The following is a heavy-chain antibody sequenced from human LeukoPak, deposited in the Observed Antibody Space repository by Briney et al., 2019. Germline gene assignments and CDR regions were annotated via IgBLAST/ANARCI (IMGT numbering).Heavy chain of an antibody. D-gene: IGHD3-10*01. CDR1: GFTFSSFW. CDR2: IKQDGSEK. V-gene: IGHV3-7*03. CDR3: ARADYYGSGDRWFDP. J-gene: IGHJ5*02. Sequence: GGSLRLSCTVSGFTFSSFWMSWVRQAPGKGLEWVASIKQDGSEKYYVDSVKGRFTISRDNAKNSLYLQMNSLRAEDTAVYYCARADYYGSGDRWFDPWGQGTLVTVSS.